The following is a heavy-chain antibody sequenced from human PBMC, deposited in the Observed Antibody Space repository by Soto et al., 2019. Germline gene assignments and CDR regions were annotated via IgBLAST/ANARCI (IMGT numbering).Heavy chain of an antibody. CDR2: INHSGST. J-gene: IGHJ4*02. CDR1: GGSFSGYY. D-gene: IGHD4-17*01. V-gene: IGHV4-34*01. Sequence: SETLSLTCAVYGGSFSGYYWSWIRQPPGKGLEWIGEINHSGSTNYNPSLKSRVTISVDTSKNQFSLKLSSVTAADTAVYYCARGPDYGDYCFLYWGQGTLVTVSS. CDR3: ARGPDYGDYCFLY.